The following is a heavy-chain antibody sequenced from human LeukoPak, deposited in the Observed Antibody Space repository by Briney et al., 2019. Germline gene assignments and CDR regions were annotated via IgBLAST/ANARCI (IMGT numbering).Heavy chain of an antibody. CDR3: ARVVVVVAATPTYYYMDV. CDR1: GFTFSSYS. CDR2: ISSSSSYI. J-gene: IGHJ6*03. Sequence: PGGSLRLSCGASGFTFSSYSMNWVRQAPGKGLEWVSSISSSSSYIYYADSVKGRFTISRDNAKNSLYLQMNSLRAEDTAVYYCARVVVVVAATPTYYYMDVWGKGTTVTVSS. D-gene: IGHD2-15*01. V-gene: IGHV3-21*01.